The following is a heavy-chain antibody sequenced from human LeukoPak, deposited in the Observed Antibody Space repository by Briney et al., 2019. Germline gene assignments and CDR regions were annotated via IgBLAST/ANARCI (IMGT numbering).Heavy chain of an antibody. CDR2: ISSSSAYI. CDR3: AKKMDDAFDI. V-gene: IGHV3-21*01. CDR1: GYPFSRHC. J-gene: IGHJ3*02. D-gene: IGHD5-24*01. Sequence: GGSLRLFCGVSGYPFSRHCMIWGRHAPGKGREWVAFISSSSAYISYADSVKGRFTISRDNAKNSLYLQMINLRAEDTAVYYCAKKMDDAFDIWGQGTLVTVSS.